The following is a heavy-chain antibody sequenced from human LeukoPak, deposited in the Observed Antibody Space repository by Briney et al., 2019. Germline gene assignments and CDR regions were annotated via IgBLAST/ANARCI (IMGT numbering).Heavy chain of an antibody. CDR2: INHSGST. D-gene: IGHD6-19*01. CDR3: ARVGSGWQTPTSYYFDY. Sequence: SETLSLTCAVYGGSFSGYYWSWIRQPPGKGLEWMGEINHSGSTNYNPSLKSRVTISVDTSKNQFSLKLSSVTAADTAVYYCARVGSGWQTPTSYYFDYWGQGTLVTVSS. CDR1: GGSFSGYY. J-gene: IGHJ4*02. V-gene: IGHV4-34*01.